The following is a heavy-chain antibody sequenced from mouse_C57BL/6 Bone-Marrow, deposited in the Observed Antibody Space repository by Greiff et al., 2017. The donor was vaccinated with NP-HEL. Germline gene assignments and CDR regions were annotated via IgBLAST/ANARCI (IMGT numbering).Heavy chain of an antibody. CDR3: TSKIYYGNPYYFDD. J-gene: IGHJ2*01. V-gene: IGHV1-5*01. D-gene: IGHD2-1*01. Sequence: EVQLQQSGTVLARPGASVKMSCKTSGYTFTSYWMHWVKQRPGQGLEWIGAIYPGNSDTSYNQKFKGKAKLPAVTSASTAYMELSSLTNEDSAVYYCTSKIYYGNPYYFDDWGKGTTLTVSS. CDR2: IYPGNSDT. CDR1: GYTFTSYW.